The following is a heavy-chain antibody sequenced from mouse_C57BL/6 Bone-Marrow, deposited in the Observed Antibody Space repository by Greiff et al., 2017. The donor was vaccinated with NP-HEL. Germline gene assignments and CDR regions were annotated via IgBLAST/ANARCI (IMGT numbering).Heavy chain of an antibody. CDR3: ARYDYYAMDY. CDR2: IYPGDGDT. V-gene: IGHV1-82*01. Sequence: QVQLQQSGPELVKPGASVKISCKASGYAFSSSRMNWVKQRPGKGLEWIGRIYPGDGDTNYNGKFKGKATLTADKSSSTAYMQLSSLTSEDSAVYFCARYDYYAMDYWGQGTSVTVSS. J-gene: IGHJ4*01. CDR1: GYAFSSSR.